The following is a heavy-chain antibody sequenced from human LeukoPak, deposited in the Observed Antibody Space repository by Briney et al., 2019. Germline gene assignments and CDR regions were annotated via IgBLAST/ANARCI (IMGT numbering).Heavy chain of an antibody. J-gene: IGHJ4*02. CDR1: GGSFSGYY. D-gene: IGHD3-22*01. Sequence: KPSETLSLTCAVYGGSFSGYYWSWIRQPPGKGLEWIGEINHSGSTNYYPSLKSRVTISVDTSKNQFSLKLSSVTAADTAVYYCARVPHDSSGYNYWGQGTLVTVSS. V-gene: IGHV4-34*01. CDR3: ARVPHDSSGYNY. CDR2: INHSGST.